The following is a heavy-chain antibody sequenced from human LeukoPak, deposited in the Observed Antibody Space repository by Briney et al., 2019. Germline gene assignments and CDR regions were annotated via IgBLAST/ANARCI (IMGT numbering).Heavy chain of an antibody. V-gene: IGHV3-7*01. D-gene: IGHD3-10*01. CDR2: IKQDGSEK. CDR1: GFTFSSYW. Sequence: PGGSLRLSCAASGFTFSSYWMSWVRQAPGKGLEWVANIKQDGSEKYYVDSVKGRFTISRDNAKNSLYLQMNSLRAEDTAVYYRARVYYGSGMRHYFDYWGQGTLVTVSS. CDR3: ARVYYGSGMRHYFDY. J-gene: IGHJ4*02.